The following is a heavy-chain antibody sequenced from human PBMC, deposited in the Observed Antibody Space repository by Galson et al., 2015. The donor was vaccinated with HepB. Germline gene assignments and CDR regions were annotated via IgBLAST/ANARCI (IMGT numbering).Heavy chain of an antibody. CDR1: GFTFNIYA. D-gene: IGHD4-11*01. CDR2: IISAGDGT. J-gene: IGHJ6*02. Sequence: SLRLSCAASGFTFNIYAMNWVRQAPGKGLEWVSNIISAGDGTNYADSVKGRFTISRDNSKNTLHLVLNSLTADDTAVYYCAKSRWEQVLLQELGYAMDVWGQGTTVTVSS. V-gene: IGHV3-23*01. CDR3: AKSRWEQVLLQELGYAMDV.